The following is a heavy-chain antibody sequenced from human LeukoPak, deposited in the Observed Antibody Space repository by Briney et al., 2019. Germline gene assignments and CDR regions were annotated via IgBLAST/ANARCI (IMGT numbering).Heavy chain of an antibody. D-gene: IGHD6-6*01. CDR3: AKARLTDS. J-gene: IGHJ4*02. CDR2: ISESGSST. Sequence: GGSLRLSCAASGFTFSTYAMSWVRQAPGKGLEWVSVISESGSSTYYTDSVRGRFTISRDNSKNTVYLQMNSLRAEDTAVYYCAKARLTDSWGQGTLVTVSS. CDR1: GFTFSTYA. V-gene: IGHV3-23*01.